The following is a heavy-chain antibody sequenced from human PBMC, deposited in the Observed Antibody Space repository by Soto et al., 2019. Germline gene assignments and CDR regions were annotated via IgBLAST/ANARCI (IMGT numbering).Heavy chain of an antibody. Sequence: QVQLQESGPGLVKPSETLSLTCTVSGGSISSYYWSWIRQPPGKGLEWIGYIYYSGSTNYNPSLESRVTISVDTSKNQFSLKLSSVTAADTAVYYCVREGCSSTSCYPPSYYYGMDVWGQGTTVTVSS. CDR1: GGSISSYY. CDR2: IYYSGST. D-gene: IGHD2-2*01. J-gene: IGHJ6*02. CDR3: VREGCSSTSCYPPSYYYGMDV. V-gene: IGHV4-59*12.